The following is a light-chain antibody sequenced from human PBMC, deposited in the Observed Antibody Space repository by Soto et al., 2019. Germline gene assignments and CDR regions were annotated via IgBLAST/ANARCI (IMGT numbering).Light chain of an antibody. CDR3: GSYAGSSNFDV. CDR2: EVF. J-gene: IGLJ1*01. CDR1: SSDIGGYNY. V-gene: IGLV2-8*01. Sequence: QSALTQPPSASGSPGQSVTISCTGTSSDIGGYNYVSWYQQHPGKAPKLIIYEVFKLPSGVPDRFSGSKSGNTASLTVSRLQAEDEADYYCGSYAGSSNFDVFGTGTKLTVL.